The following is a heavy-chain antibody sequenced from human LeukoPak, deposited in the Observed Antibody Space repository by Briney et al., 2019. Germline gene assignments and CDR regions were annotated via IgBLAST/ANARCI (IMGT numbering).Heavy chain of an antibody. V-gene: IGHV1-69*05. D-gene: IGHD3-22*01. J-gene: IGHJ4*02. Sequence: SVKVSCKASGGTFSSYAISWVRQAPGQGLEWMGRIIPIFGTANYAQKFQGRVTITTDESTSTAYMELSSLRSEGTAVYYCARATYYYDSSGYYFSAPLFDYWGQGTLVTVSS. CDR1: GGTFSSYA. CDR3: ARATYYYDSSGYYFSAPLFDY. CDR2: IIPIFGTA.